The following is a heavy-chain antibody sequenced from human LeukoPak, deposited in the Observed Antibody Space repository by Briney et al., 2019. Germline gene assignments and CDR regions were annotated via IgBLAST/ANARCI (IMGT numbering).Heavy chain of an antibody. D-gene: IGHD2-2*01. CDR2: IYYSGST. J-gene: IGHJ4*02. CDR1: GGSISSYY. Sequence: PSETLSLTCTVSGGSISSYYWSWIRQPPGKGLEWIGYIYYSGSTNYNPSLKSRVTISVDTSKNQFSLKLSSATAADTAVYYCARETIVPAAMLDYWGQGTLVTVSS. CDR3: ARETIVPAAMLDY. V-gene: IGHV4-59*01.